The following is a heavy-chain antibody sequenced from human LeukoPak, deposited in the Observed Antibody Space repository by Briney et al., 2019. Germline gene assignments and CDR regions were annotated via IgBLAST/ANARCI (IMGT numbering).Heavy chain of an antibody. V-gene: IGHV1-69*01. CDR2: IIPIFGTA. Sequence: GSSVKVSCKASGGTFSSYALTWVRQAPGQGLEWMGGIIPIFGTANYAQKFQGRVTIIADQSTSTVYMELSSLRSEDTAVYYCVRAQYSSSSFHYYYGMDVWGQGTTVTVSS. D-gene: IGHD6-6*01. CDR1: GGTFSSYA. J-gene: IGHJ6*02. CDR3: VRAQYSSSSFHYYYGMDV.